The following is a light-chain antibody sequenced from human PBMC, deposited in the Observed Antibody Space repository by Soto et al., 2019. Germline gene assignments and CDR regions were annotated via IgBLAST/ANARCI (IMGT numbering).Light chain of an antibody. CDR3: QLYGSSSRT. CDR2: AAS. J-gene: IGKJ2*02. CDR1: QSVSSSY. Sequence: EMVLTQSPGTLSLSPGERATLSCRASQSVSSSYLAWYQQKPGQAPRLLIYAASSRATGIPDRFSGSGSGTDFTLTISRLEHDDFAVYYCQLYGSSSRTFGQGTKLEIK. V-gene: IGKV3-20*01.